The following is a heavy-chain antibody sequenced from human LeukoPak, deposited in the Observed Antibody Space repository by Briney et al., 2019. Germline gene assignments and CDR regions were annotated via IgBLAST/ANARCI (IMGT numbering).Heavy chain of an antibody. J-gene: IGHJ5*02. V-gene: IGHV1-18*04. Sequence: ASVKVSCKASGYTFTSYGISWVRQAPGPGLEWMGWISAYNGNTNYAQKLQGRVTMTTDTSTSTAYMELRSLRSDDTAVYYCARESMITFGGDTFDPWGQGTLVTVSS. CDR2: ISAYNGNT. D-gene: IGHD3-16*01. CDR3: ARESMITFGGDTFDP. CDR1: GYTFTSYG.